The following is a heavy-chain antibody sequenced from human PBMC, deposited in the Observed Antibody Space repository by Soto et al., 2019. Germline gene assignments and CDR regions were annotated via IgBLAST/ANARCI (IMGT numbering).Heavy chain of an antibody. J-gene: IGHJ6*02. Sequence: GASVKVSCKAYGYNFIDYSMNWVRQVPGQGLEWMGWISPYNGNTNYAQALQDRVTVTTDTAASTVYMHLRSLTSDDTAIYYCARVYGSARSGVDVWGQGTTVTVSS. CDR2: ISPYNGNT. V-gene: IGHV1-18*01. CDR3: ARVYGSARSGVDV. CDR1: GYNFIDYS. D-gene: IGHD3-10*01.